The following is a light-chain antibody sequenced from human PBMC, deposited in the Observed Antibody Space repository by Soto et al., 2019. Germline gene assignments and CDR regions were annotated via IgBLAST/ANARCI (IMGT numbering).Light chain of an antibody. CDR2: EGT. CDR3: CSYALH. J-gene: IGLJ1*01. Sequence: QSVLTQPASVSRSPGQSITISCTGTNSDVGTHNLVSWYQQHPGKAPKLIIYEGTKRPSGVSNRFSGSKSGNTASLTISGLQAEDEADYYCCSYALHLGSGTNVTVL. V-gene: IGLV2-23*01. CDR1: NSDVGTHNL.